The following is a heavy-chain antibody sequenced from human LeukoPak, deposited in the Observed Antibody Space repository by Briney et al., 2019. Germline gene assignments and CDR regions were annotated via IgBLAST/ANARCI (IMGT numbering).Heavy chain of an antibody. V-gene: IGHV4-39*07. J-gene: IGHJ4*02. CDR3: ATTLPAAPFDY. CDR1: GGSISHSSYY. Sequence: SETLSLTCNFSGGSISHSSYYLGLVRQPPGKGLEWIGSIYYSGSTYYNPSLKSRVTISVDTSKNQFSLKLSSVTAADTAVYYCATTLPAAPFDYWGQGTLVTVSS. CDR2: IYYSGST. D-gene: IGHD2-2*01.